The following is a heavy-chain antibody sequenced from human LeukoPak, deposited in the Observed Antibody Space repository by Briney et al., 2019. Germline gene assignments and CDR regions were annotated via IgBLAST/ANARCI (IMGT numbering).Heavy chain of an antibody. CDR2: ISSSSSYI. CDR1: GFTFSSYS. V-gene: IGHV3-21*01. CDR3: ARDLSSGYYGLPLGAIDY. Sequence: GGSLRLSCAASGFTFSSYSMNWVRQAPGKGLEWVSSISSSSSYIYYADSVKGRFTISRDNAKNSLYLQMNSLRAEDTAVYYCARDLSSGYYGLPLGAIDYWGQGTLVTVSS. D-gene: IGHD3-22*01. J-gene: IGHJ4*02.